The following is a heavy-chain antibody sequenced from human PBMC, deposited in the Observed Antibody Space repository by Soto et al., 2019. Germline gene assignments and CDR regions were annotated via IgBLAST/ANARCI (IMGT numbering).Heavy chain of an antibody. CDR2: ISGSGGST. CDR1: GFTFSSYA. V-gene: IGHV3-23*01. CDR3: SKDRSRKIFGVVTTLDP. D-gene: IGHD3-3*01. Sequence: PGGSLRLSCAASGFTFSSYAMSWVRPAPGKVLEWVSAISGSGGSTYYADSVKGRFTISRDNSKNTLYLQMNSLRAEDTAVYYCSKDRSRKIFGVVTTLDPWGRGTLVTVSS. J-gene: IGHJ5*02.